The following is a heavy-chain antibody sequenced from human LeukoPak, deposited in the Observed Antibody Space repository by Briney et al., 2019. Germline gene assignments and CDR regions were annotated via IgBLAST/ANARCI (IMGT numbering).Heavy chain of an antibody. Sequence: ASVKVSCKASGYTLTDHYIHWVRQAPGQGFEWIGWINPNTGGTDYAQKFQDRIAISTYTSISTVYMELSRLKSDDTALYYCARDLATIDGIAWYYFENWGQGTLVTVS. V-gene: IGHV1-2*02. D-gene: IGHD5-12*01. CDR1: GYTLTDHY. CDR2: INPNTGGT. CDR3: ARDLATIDGIAWYYFEN. J-gene: IGHJ4*02.